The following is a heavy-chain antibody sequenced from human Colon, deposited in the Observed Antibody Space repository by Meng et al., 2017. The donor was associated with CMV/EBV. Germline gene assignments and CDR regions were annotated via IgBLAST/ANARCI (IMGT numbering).Heavy chain of an antibody. J-gene: IGHJ6*02. Sequence: GGSLRLSCAASGFTFTDYYMSWVRQAPGKGLEWLSYMSSGGSTEFYADSVKGRFTISRDDAKNSLYLQMNSLRAEDTAVYYCARDCIAALGAPRNYYYGMDVWGQGTTVTVSS. CDR3: ARDCIAALGAPRNYYYGMDV. V-gene: IGHV3-11*04. CDR1: GFTFTDYY. CDR2: MSSGGSTE. D-gene: IGHD6-6*01.